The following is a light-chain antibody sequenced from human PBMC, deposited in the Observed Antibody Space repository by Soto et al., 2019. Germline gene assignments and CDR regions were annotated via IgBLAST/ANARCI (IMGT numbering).Light chain of an antibody. J-gene: IGLJ1*01. V-gene: IGLV2-11*01. CDR2: GVS. CDR1: SSDVGGYKY. Sequence: QSALTQPRSVSGSPGQSVTISCTGTSSDVGGYKYVSWYQQKPGKAPKLIIYGVSRWPSGVPNRFSGSKSGNTASLTVSGLQAEDEADYYCSSYAGSSNVFGTGTKVTVL. CDR3: SSYAGSSNV.